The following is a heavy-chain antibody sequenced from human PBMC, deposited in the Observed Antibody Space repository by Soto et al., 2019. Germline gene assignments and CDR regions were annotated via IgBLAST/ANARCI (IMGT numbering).Heavy chain of an antibody. CDR1: GLPFSSYA. V-gene: IGHV3-23*01. CDR2: ISNSGRST. CDR3: AKDALDDYDFWS. D-gene: IGHD3-3*01. J-gene: IGHJ4*02. Sequence: PGGSLRLSCAASGLPFSSYAMSLVRQAPGKGLEWVSHISNSGRSTKYADSVKGRFTISSDNSKNTLYLQMNSLRAEDTAIYYCAKDALDDYDFWSWGQGTLFTVSS.